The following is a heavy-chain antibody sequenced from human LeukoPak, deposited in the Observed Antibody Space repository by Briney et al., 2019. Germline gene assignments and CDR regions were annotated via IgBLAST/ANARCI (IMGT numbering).Heavy chain of an antibody. CDR2: ISGNGGST. D-gene: IGHD3-10*01. V-gene: IGHV3-23*01. CDR3: AKTRGSGPFDY. Sequence: QPGGSLRLSCAASGFIFSSYGMSWVRQAPGKGLEWVSAISGNGGSTYYADSVKGRFTISRDNSKNTLYLQMNNLRAEDTAVYYCAKTRGSGPFDYWGQGTLVTVSS. CDR1: GFIFSSYG. J-gene: IGHJ4*02.